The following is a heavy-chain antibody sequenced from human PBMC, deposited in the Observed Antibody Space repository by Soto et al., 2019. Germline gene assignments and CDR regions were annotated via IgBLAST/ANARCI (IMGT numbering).Heavy chain of an antibody. CDR2: IYYSGST. J-gene: IGHJ6*03. CDR3: ATIAARNITGYYYYMDV. D-gene: IGHD6-6*01. CDR1: GGSISSYY. Sequence: SETLSLTCTVSGGSISSYYWSWIRQPPGKGLEWIGYIYYSGSTNYNPSLKSRVTISVDTSKNQFSLKLSSVTAADTAVYYCATIAARNITGYYYYMDVWGKGTTVTVSS. V-gene: IGHV4-59*08.